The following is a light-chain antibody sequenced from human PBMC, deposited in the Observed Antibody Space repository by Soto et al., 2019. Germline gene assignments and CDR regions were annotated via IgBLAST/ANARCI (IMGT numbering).Light chain of an antibody. J-gene: IGKJ2*01. CDR3: QQLTNFRFT. V-gene: IGKV1-9*01. Sequence: IQFTQSPSSLSAAVGDRGTIPCRASQGINKFLAWYQQRPGKAPQLLVYGASTLQSGVPSRFSGSGSGTDFTLTISSLQPEDFATYYCQQLTNFRFTFGQGTKLDIK. CDR2: GAS. CDR1: QGINKF.